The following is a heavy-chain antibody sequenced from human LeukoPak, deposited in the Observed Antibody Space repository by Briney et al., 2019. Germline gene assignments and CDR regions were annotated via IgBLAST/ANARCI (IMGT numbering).Heavy chain of an antibody. CDR2: ISHTGSS. J-gene: IGHJ5*02. CDR3: ARAVVATTGWFDP. Sequence: SETLSLTCTVSGYSISNGHYWGWIRQPPGKGLEWIGSISHTGSSYYNPSLKSRVTISVDTSKNQFSLRLGSVTAADTAVYYCARAVVATTGWFDPWGQGTLVTVSS. D-gene: IGHD5-12*01. CDR1: GYSISNGHY. V-gene: IGHV4-38-2*02.